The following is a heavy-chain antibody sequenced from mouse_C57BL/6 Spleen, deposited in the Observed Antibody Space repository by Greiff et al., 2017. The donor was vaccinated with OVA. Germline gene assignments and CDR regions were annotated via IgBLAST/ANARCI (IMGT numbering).Heavy chain of an antibody. D-gene: IGHD1-1*01. CDR3: ARGAHYYGSSYYFDY. V-gene: IGHV1-82*01. J-gene: IGHJ2*01. Sequence: QVQLQQSGPELVKPGASVKISCKASGYAFSSSWMNWVKQRPGKGLEWIGRIYPGDGDTNYNGKFKGKATLTADKSSSTAYMQLSSLTSEDSAVYFCARGAHYYGSSYYFDYWGQGTTLTVSS. CDR1: GYAFSSSW. CDR2: IYPGDGDT.